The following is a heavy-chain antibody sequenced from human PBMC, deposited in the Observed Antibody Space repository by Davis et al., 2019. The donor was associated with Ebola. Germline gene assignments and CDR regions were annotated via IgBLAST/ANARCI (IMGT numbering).Heavy chain of an antibody. V-gene: IGHV4-59*01. CDR3: ARVGDHGPGSYYKYGMDV. Sequence: MPGGSLRLSCTVSGDSITSYYWAWIRQPPGKGLEWIGYIYYSGSTNYNPSLKSRVTISVDTSKNQFSLKLSSVTAADTAVYYCARVGDHGPGSYYKYGMDVWGQGTTVIVSS. CDR2: IYYSGST. J-gene: IGHJ6*02. D-gene: IGHD3-10*01. CDR1: GDSITSYY.